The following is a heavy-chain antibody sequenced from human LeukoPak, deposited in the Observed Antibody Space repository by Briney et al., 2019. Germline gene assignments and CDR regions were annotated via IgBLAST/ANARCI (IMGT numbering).Heavy chain of an antibody. V-gene: IGHV1-69*04. CDR3: ARVYYDSSAYSLDY. CDR1: GGTFSSYA. Sequence: ASVKVSCKASGGTFSSYAVSWVRQAPGQGLEWMGRIIPILGIANYAQKFQGRVTITADKSTSTAYMELSSLRSEDTAVYYCARVYYDSSAYSLDYWGQGTLVTVSS. CDR2: IIPILGIA. D-gene: IGHD3-22*01. J-gene: IGHJ4*02.